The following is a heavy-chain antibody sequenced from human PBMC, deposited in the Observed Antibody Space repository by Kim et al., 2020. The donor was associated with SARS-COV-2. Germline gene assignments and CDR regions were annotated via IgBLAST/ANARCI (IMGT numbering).Heavy chain of an antibody. CDR1: GFTFSSYD. J-gene: IGHJ6*02. D-gene: IGHD3-10*01. CDR2: IGTAGDT. V-gene: IGHV3-13*01. CDR3: ARDRYYYGSGSLYYYYYGMDV. Sequence: GGSLRLSCAASGFTFSSYDMHWVRQATGKGLEWVSAIGTAGDTYYPGSVKGRFTISRENAKNSLYLQMNSLRAGDTAVYYCARDRYYYGSGSLYYYYYGMDVGGQGTTVTVSS.